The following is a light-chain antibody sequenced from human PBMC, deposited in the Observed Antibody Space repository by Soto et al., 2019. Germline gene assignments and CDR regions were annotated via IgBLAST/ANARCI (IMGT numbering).Light chain of an antibody. CDR3: CSYAGSSTLV. J-gene: IGLJ2*01. CDR1: SRDVGSYNL. Sequence: QSALTQPASVSGSPGQSITISCTGTSRDVGSYNLVSWYQQHPGKAPKLMIYEGGKRPSGVSNRFTGSKSGNTASLTISGLQAEDEADYYCCSYAGSSTLVFGGGTKLTVL. V-gene: IGLV2-23*01. CDR2: EGG.